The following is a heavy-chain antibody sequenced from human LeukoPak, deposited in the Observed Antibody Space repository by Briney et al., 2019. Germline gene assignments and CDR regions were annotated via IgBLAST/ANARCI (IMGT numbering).Heavy chain of an antibody. CDR3: AKSITMIVVVMYDAFDI. J-gene: IGHJ3*02. CDR1: GFTLSSYG. D-gene: IGHD3-22*01. Sequence: PGRSLRLSCAASGFTLSSYGMHWVRQAPGKGLEWVAVISYDGSNKYYADSVKGRFTISRDNSKNTLYLQMNSLRAEDTAVYYCAKSITMIVVVMYDAFDIWGQGTMVTVSS. V-gene: IGHV3-30*18. CDR2: ISYDGSNK.